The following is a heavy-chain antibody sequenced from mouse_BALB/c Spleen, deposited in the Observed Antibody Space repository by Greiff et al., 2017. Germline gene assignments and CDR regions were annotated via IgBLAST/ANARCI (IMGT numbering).Heavy chain of an antibody. CDR2: ISSGGST. Sequence: EVKLVESGGGLVKPGGSLKLSCAASGFTFSSYAMSWVRQTPEKRLEWVASISSGGSTYYPDSVKGRFTISRDNARNILYLQMSSLRSEDTAMYYCARALYYYGSRTLYAMDYWGQGTSVTVSS. V-gene: IGHV5-6-5*01. CDR3: ARALYYYGSRTLYAMDY. D-gene: IGHD1-1*01. J-gene: IGHJ4*01. CDR1: GFTFSSYA.